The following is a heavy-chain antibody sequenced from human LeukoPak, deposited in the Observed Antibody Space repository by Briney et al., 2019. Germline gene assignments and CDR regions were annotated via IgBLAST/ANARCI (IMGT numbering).Heavy chain of an antibody. Sequence: GESLKISCKGSGYRFTSYWIGWVRQMPGKGLEWMGIIYPGDSGTRYSPSFQGQVSISADKSMSTVYLQWSSLKASDTGIYYCARPIDYGDSTRYYFDYWGQGTLVTVSS. CDR2: IYPGDSGT. CDR3: ARPIDYGDSTRYYFDY. V-gene: IGHV5-51*01. D-gene: IGHD4-17*01. J-gene: IGHJ4*02. CDR1: GYRFTSYW.